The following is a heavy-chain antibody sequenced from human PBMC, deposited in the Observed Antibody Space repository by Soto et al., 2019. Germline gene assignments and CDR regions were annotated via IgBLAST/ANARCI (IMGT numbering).Heavy chain of an antibody. D-gene: IGHD2-2*01. CDR2: MNPNSGNT. Sequence: SVKVSCKAPGYTFTSYDINWLRQATVQGLEWMGWMNPNSGNTGYAHKFQGRVTMTRNTSTSTAYMELSSLRSEDTAVYYCATLYCSSTSCSRKGAFDIWGQGTMVTVSS. CDR1: GYTFTSYD. CDR3: ATLYCSSTSCSRKGAFDI. V-gene: IGHV1-8*01. J-gene: IGHJ3*02.